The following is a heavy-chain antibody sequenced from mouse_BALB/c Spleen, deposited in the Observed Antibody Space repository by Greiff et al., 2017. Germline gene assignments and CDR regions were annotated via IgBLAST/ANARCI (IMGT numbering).Heavy chain of an antibody. D-gene: IGHD2-10*02. CDR1: GYTFTSYV. CDR3: ARSQETYGNYGYAMDY. CDR2: INPYNDGT. Sequence: VQLQQSGPELVKPGASVKMSCKASGYTFTSYVMHWVKQKPGQGLEWIGYINPYNDGTKYNEKFKGKATLTSDKSSSTAYMELSSLTSEDSAVYYCARSQETYGNYGYAMDYWGQGTSVTVSS. V-gene: IGHV1-14*01. J-gene: IGHJ4*01.